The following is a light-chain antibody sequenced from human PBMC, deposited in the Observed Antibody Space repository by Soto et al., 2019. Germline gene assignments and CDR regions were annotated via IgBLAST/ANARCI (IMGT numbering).Light chain of an antibody. Sequence: QSVLTQPASVSGSPGQSMAISCTGSSSDVGAYDYVSWYQQHPDKAPRLIMYEVSYRPSGVSNRFSGSKSVNTATLTISGLQAEDEGDYYCSSHTTSDTRVFGTGTKVTVL. V-gene: IGLV2-14*03. CDR2: EVS. CDR1: SSDVGAYDY. J-gene: IGLJ1*01. CDR3: SSHTTSDTRV.